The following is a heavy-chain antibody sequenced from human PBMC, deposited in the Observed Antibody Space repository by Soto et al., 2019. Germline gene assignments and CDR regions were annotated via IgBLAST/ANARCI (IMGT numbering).Heavy chain of an antibody. CDR1: GGSFSGYY. D-gene: IGHD4-17*01. CDR2: INHSGST. CDR3: ARGHGDYSRGDAFDI. V-gene: IGHV4-34*01. Sequence: SETLSLTCAVYGGSFSGYYWSWIRQPPGKGLEWIGEINHSGSTNYNPSLKSRVTISVDTSKNQFSLKLSSVTAADTAVYYCARGHGDYSRGDAFDIWGQGTMVTVSS. J-gene: IGHJ3*02.